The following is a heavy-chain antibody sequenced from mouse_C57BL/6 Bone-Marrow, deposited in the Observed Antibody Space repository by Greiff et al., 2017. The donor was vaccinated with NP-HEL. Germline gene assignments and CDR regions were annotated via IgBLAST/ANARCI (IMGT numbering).Heavy chain of an antibody. V-gene: IGHV1-72*01. CDR2: IDPNSCGT. CDR1: GSPFTSSW. D-gene: IGHD1-1*01. Sequence: QVQLQQPGAELVKPGASVKLSCKASGSPFTSSWLPCVNQSPGLGLEWIVSIDPNSCGTKYNEKFKSKATLTVDKPSSTAYMQLSSLTSEDSAVYYCARCRSSLFAYWGQGTTLTVSS. CDR3: ARCRSSLFAY. J-gene: IGHJ2*01.